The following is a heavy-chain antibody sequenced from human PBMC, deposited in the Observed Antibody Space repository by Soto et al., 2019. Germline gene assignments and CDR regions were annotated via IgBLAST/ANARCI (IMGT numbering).Heavy chain of an antibody. D-gene: IGHD6-13*01. J-gene: IGHJ5*02. CDR1: GGSISSSSYY. CDR3: ARGDEGAAAGTGGGYNWFDP. V-gene: IGHV4-31*03. CDR2: IYYSGST. Sequence: SETLSLTCTVSGGSISSSSYYWSWIRQHPGKGLEWIGYIYYSGSTYYNPSLKSRVTISVDTSKNQFSLKLSSVTAADTAVYYCARGDEGAAAGTGGGYNWFDPWGQGTLVTVSS.